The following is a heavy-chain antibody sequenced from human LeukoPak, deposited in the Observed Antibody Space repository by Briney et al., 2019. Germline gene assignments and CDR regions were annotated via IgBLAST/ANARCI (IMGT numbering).Heavy chain of an antibody. CDR2: IYYSGST. CDR3: ARSLSSGYLPDAFDI. D-gene: IGHD3-22*01. Sequence: SSETLSLTCTVSGGSISSGDYYWSWIRQPPGEGLEWIRDIYYSGSTYYNPSLKSRVTISVDTSKNQFSLKLSSVTAADTAVYYCARSLSSGYLPDAFDIWGQGTMVTVSS. V-gene: IGHV4-30-4*01. CDR1: GGSISSGDYY. J-gene: IGHJ3*02.